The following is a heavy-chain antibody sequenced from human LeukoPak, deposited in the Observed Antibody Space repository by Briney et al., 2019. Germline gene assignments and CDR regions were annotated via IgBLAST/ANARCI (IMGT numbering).Heavy chain of an antibody. D-gene: IGHD5-12*01. Sequence: GGSLRLSCAASGFTFSSYWMSWVRQAPGKGLKWVANIKQDGSEKYYVDSVKGRFTISRDNAKNSLYLQMNSLRAEDTAVYYCARASSWLQYYFDYWGQGTLVTVSS. CDR1: GFTFSSYW. CDR2: IKQDGSEK. V-gene: IGHV3-7*05. J-gene: IGHJ4*02. CDR3: ARASSWLQYYFDY.